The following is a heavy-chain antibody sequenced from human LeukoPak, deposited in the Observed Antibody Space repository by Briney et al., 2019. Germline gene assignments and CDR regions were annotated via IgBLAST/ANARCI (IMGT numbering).Heavy chain of an antibody. Sequence: KPSETLSLTCAVYGGSFSGYYWSWIRQPPGKGLEWIGEINHSGSTNYNPSLKSRVTISVDTSKNQFSLKLSSVTAADTAVYYCARGLRNYYGSGSYFEPFDYWGQGTLVTASS. CDR3: ARGLRNYYGSGSYFEPFDY. V-gene: IGHV4-34*01. J-gene: IGHJ4*02. CDR2: INHSGST. CDR1: GGSFSGYY. D-gene: IGHD3-10*01.